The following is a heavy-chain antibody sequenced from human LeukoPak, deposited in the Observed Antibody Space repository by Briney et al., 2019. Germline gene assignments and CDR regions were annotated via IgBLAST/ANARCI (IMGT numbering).Heavy chain of an antibody. CDR3: ASRPYDNSGYYYV. CDR1: GFTFSSYG. J-gene: IGHJ4*02. V-gene: IGHV3-30*03. Sequence: GGSLRLSCAASGFTFSSYGMHWVRQAPGKGLEWVAVISYDGSNKYYADSVKGRFTISRDNSKNTLYLQMNSLRAEDTAVYYCASRPYDNSGYYYVWGQGTLVTVSS. CDR2: ISYDGSNK. D-gene: IGHD3-22*01.